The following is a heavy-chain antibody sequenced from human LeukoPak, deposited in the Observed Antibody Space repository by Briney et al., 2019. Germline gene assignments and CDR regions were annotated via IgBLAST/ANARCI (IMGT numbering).Heavy chain of an antibody. CDR3: AKARNTVTKDQVDY. J-gene: IGHJ4*02. Sequence: PGGSLRLSCAASGFTFDDYAMHWVRQAPGKGLEWVSLISWDGGSTYYADSVKGRFTISRDNSKNSLYLQMNSLRAEDTALYYCAKARNTVTKDQVDYWGQGTLVTVSS. CDR1: GFTFDDYA. D-gene: IGHD4-17*01. V-gene: IGHV3-43D*03. CDR2: ISWDGGST.